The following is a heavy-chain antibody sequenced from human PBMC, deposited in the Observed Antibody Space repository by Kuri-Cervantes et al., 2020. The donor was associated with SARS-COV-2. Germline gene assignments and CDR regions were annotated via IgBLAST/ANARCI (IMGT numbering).Heavy chain of an antibody. J-gene: IGHJ6*02. Sequence: ASVKVSCKASGYALTDYYIHWVRQAPGQGLEWMGWLNPNAGGTNYAQKFQGWVTMTRDTSISTAYMELSRLRSDDTAVYYCARASVRGIIITYHSYGMDVWGQGTTDTVSS. D-gene: IGHD3-10*01. CDR2: LNPNAGGT. CDR3: ARASVRGIIITYHSYGMDV. V-gene: IGHV1-2*04. CDR1: GYALTDYY.